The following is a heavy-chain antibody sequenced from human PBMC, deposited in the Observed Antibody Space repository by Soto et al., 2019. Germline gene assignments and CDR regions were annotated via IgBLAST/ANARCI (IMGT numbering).Heavy chain of an antibody. J-gene: IGHJ3*02. CDR2: INHSRST. D-gene: IGHD3-3*01. CDR3: ARGLELEMFAFDI. CDR1: GGSFSGYY. Sequence: QVQLQQWGAGLLKPSETLSLTCAVYGGSFSGYYWSWIRQPPGKGLEWIGEINHSRSTNYNPSLKSRVTISVDTSKNQSSLKLSSVTAADTAVYYCARGLELEMFAFDIWGQGTMVTVSS. V-gene: IGHV4-34*01.